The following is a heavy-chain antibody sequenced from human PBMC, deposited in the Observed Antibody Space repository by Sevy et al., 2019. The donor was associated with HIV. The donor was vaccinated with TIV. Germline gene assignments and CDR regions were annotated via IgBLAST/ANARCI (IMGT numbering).Heavy chain of an antibody. CDR1: RFTFNDYA. Sequence: GGSLRLSCAASRFTFNDYAMHWVRQAPGKGLEWVAGISYDGTIQHYADSVKGRFTISRDNSKNTLYLQVNSLRPKDSAVSYCARDQNDHRGYYPYFDNWGQGTLVTVSS. CDR2: ISYDGTIQ. CDR3: ARDQNDHRGYYPYFDN. J-gene: IGHJ4*02. V-gene: IGHV3-30*04. D-gene: IGHD3-3*01.